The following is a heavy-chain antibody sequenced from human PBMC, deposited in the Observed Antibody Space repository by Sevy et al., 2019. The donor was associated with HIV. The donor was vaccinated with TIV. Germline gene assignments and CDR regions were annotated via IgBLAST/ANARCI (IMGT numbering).Heavy chain of an antibody. J-gene: IGHJ3*02. V-gene: IGHV3-74*01. CDR3: AREGYGDYNAFDI. Sequence: GGSLRLSCAASGFTFSSYWMHWVRQAPGKGLVWVSRINSDGSSTSYADSVKGRFTISRDNAKNTLYLQMNSLRAEDTAVYYGAREGYGDYNAFDIWGQGTMVTVSS. D-gene: IGHD4-17*01. CDR2: INSDGSST. CDR1: GFTFSSYW.